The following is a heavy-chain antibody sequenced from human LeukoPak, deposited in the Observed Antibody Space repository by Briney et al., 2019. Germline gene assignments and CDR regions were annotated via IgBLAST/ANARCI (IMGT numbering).Heavy chain of an antibody. V-gene: IGHV4-39*01. J-gene: IGHJ4*02. CDR3: ARHGNWEPFDY. CDR1: GGSITSSSYY. CDR2: VYYSGST. D-gene: IGHD1-1*01. Sequence: SETLSLTCTVSGGSITSSSYYWGWIRQPPGKGLEWIGTVYYSGSTYYIPSLKSRLTISVDTSNNSISLKVTSLTAADTAVYYCARHGNWEPFDYWGQGSLVTVSS.